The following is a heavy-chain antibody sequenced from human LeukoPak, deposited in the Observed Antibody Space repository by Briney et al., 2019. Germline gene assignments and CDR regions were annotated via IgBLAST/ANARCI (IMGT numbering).Heavy chain of an antibody. CDR2: INPNSGGT. J-gene: IGHJ4*02. CDR3: ARGRSRNYYGQDY. D-gene: IGHD3-10*01. Sequence: GASVKVSCKASGYIFTNYYMHWVRQAPGQGLEWMGWINPNSGGTNYAQKFQGRATMTWDTSISTAYMELSRLRSDDTAVYYCARGRSRNYYGQDYWGQGTLVTVSS. V-gene: IGHV1-2*02. CDR1: GYIFTNYY.